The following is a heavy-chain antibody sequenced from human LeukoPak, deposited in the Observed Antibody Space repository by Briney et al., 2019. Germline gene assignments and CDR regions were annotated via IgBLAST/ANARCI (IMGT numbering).Heavy chain of an antibody. CDR1: GGTFSSYA. CDR3: ASGGYSYGYDY. J-gene: IGHJ4*02. V-gene: IGHV1-69*04. Sequence: SVKVSCKASGGTFSSYAISWVRQAPGQGLEWMGRIIPILGIANYAQKFQGRVTITADKSTSTAYMELSSLRSEDTAVYYCASGGYSYGYDYWGQGTLVTVSS. CDR2: IIPILGIA. D-gene: IGHD5-18*01.